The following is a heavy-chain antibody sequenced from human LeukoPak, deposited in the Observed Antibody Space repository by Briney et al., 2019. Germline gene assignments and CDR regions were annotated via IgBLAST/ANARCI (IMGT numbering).Heavy chain of an antibody. CDR3: ARDNLMVRGVQSDYYYYYGMDV. J-gene: IGHJ6*02. CDR1: GGSISSYY. Sequence: SETLSLTCTVSGGSISSYYWSWIRQPAGKGLERIGRIYTSGSTNYNPSLKSRVTMSVDTSKNQFSLKLSSVTAADTAVYYCARDNLMVRGVQSDYYYYYGMDVWGQGTTVTVSS. V-gene: IGHV4-4*07. CDR2: IYTSGST. D-gene: IGHD3-10*01.